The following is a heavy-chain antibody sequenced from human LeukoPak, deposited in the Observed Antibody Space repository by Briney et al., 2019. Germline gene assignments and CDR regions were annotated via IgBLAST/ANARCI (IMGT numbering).Heavy chain of an antibody. CDR2: ISYDGSNK. D-gene: IGHD3-22*01. J-gene: IGHJ4*02. CDR3: ARDWTAYDSSGLLDY. Sequence: GGSLRLSCAASGFTFSSFAMHWVRQAPGKGLEWVAVISYDGSNKYYADSVKGRFTISRDNSKNTLYLQMTSLRAEDTAVYYCARDWTAYDSSGLLDYWGQGTLVTVSS. CDR1: GFTFSSFA. V-gene: IGHV3-30*04.